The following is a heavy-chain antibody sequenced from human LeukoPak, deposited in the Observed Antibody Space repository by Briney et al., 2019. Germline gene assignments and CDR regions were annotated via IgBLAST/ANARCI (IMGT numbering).Heavy chain of an antibody. Sequence: PSETLSLTCAVYGGSFSGYYWSWIRQPPGKGLEWIGEINHSGSTNYNPSLKSRVTISVDTSKNQFSLKLSSVTAADTAVYYCARGLGGRWGQGTLVTVSS. CDR2: INHSGST. CDR3: ARGLGGR. CDR1: GGSFSGYY. J-gene: IGHJ4*02. V-gene: IGHV4-34*01.